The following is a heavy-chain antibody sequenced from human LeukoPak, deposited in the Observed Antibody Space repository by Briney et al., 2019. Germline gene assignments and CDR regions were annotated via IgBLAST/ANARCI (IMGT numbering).Heavy chain of an antibody. Sequence: SETLSLTCTVSGGSISSHYWSWIRQPPGKGLEWIGYIYYSGSTNYNPSLKSRVAISVDTSKNQFSLKLSSVTAADTAVYYCARDARQELLAGGFDFWGQGALVTVSS. V-gene: IGHV4-59*11. CDR2: IYYSGST. CDR1: GGSISSHY. CDR3: ARDARQELLAGGFDF. J-gene: IGHJ4*02. D-gene: IGHD3-10*01.